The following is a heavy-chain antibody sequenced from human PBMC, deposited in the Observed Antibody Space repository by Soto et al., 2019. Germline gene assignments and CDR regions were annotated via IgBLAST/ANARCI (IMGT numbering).Heavy chain of an antibody. J-gene: IGHJ5*02. V-gene: IGHV1-2*02. Sequence: ASVKVSCKASGYTFTGYYMHWVRQAPGQGLEWMGWINPNSGGTNYAQKFQGRVTMTRDTSISTAYMELSRLRSDDTAVYYCARDPLPITGTNWFDPWGQGTLVTVSS. CDR3: ARDPLPITGTNWFDP. CDR2: INPNSGGT. CDR1: GYTFTGYY. D-gene: IGHD1-7*01.